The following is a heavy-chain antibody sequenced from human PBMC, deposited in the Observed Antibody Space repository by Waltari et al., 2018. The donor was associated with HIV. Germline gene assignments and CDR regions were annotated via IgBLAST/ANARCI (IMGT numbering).Heavy chain of an antibody. CDR1: GGSFSGYY. V-gene: IGHV4-34*01. CDR2: INHSGST. D-gene: IGHD6-13*01. J-gene: IGHJ6*02. Sequence: QVQLQQWGAGLLKPSETLSLTCAVYGGSFSGYYWSWIRQPPGKGLEWIGEINHSGSTNYNPSLKSRVTISVDTSKNQFSLKLSSVTAADTAVYYCATGGGRGIAAAGTPYYYYGMDVWGQGTTVTVSS. CDR3: ATGGGRGIAAAGTPYYYYGMDV.